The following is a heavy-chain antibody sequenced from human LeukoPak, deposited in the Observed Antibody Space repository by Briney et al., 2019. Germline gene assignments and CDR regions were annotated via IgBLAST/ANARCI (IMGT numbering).Heavy chain of an antibody. Sequence: PGGSLRLSCAASGFTVSSNYMSWVRQAPGKGLEWVSTISGSGDSTNYADSVKGRFTISRDNSKNTLYLQMSSLRADDTAMYYCAKLIVGARSLFDFRGQGILVTVSS. CDR3: AKLIVGARSLFDF. J-gene: IGHJ4*02. D-gene: IGHD1-26*01. CDR2: ISGSGDST. CDR1: GFTVSSNY. V-gene: IGHV3-23*01.